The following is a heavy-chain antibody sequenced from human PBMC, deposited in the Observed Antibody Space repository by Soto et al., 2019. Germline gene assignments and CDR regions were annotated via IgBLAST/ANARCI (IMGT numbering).Heavy chain of an antibody. V-gene: IGHV4-34*01. J-gene: IGHJ6*02. CDR2: INHRGSS. CDR3: ARSNNRNSLYGVDV. CDR1: GGSLSGYY. Sequence: SETLSLTCAVNGGSLSGYYWSWIRQSPGKGLEWIGEINHRGSSDYNPSLKSRVTISIDASKNHVTLELTSVTAADTAVYYCARSNNRNSLYGVDVWGQGTAVTVSS. D-gene: IGHD1-7*01.